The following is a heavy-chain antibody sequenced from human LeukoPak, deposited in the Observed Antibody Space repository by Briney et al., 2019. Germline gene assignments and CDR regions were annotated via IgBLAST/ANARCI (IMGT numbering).Heavy chain of an antibody. CDR2: IWYVGSNK. Sequence: PGGSLRLSCAASGFTFSSYGMHWVRQAPGKGLEWVAVIWYVGSNKYYADSVKGRFTISRDNSKNTLYLQMNSLRAEDTAVYYCARDQMVQGVIYYFDYWGQGTLVTVSS. CDR3: ARDQMVQGVIYYFDY. D-gene: IGHD3-10*01. V-gene: IGHV3-33*01. J-gene: IGHJ4*02. CDR1: GFTFSSYG.